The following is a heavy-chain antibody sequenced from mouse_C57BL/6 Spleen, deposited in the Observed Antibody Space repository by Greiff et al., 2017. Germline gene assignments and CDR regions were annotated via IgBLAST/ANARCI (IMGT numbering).Heavy chain of an antibody. D-gene: IGHD1-1*01. J-gene: IGHJ4*01. V-gene: IGHV1-53*01. CDR3: ARNGRTTDYYAMDY. CDR1: GYTFTSYW. CDR2: INPSNGGT. Sequence: QVQLLQPGTELVKPGASVKLSCKASGYTFTSYWMHWVKQRPGQGLEWIGNINPSNGGTNYNEKFKSKATLTVDKSSSTAYMQLSSLTSEDYAVYYCARNGRTTDYYAMDYWGQGTSVTVSS.